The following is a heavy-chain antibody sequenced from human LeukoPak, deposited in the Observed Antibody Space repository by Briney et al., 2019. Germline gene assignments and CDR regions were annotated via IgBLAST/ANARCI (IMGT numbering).Heavy chain of an antibody. J-gene: IGHJ3*02. Sequence: PGGSLRLSCATSGFTFSSYGMHCVRQAPGKGLEWVAFIRYDGSNKYYADSVKGRFTISRDNSKNTLYLQMNSLRAEDTAVYYCAKDPTPTDAFDIWGQGTMVTVSS. D-gene: IGHD4-17*01. CDR3: AKDPTPTDAFDI. CDR1: GFTFSSYG. CDR2: IRYDGSNK. V-gene: IGHV3-30*02.